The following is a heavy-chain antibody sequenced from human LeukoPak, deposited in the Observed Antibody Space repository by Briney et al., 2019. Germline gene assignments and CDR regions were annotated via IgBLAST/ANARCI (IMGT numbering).Heavy chain of an antibody. CDR1: GGSITSTNY. D-gene: IGHD6-13*01. Sequence: PSGTLSLTCGVSGGSITSTNYWSWVRQPPGQGLEWIGEISLSGYTGFNPSLRSRVTMSLDESKNHLSLNLASVTAADTAVYYCARGLMMAVAGRGEFHYWGQGTLVTVSS. CDR2: ISLSGYT. V-gene: IGHV4-4*02. J-gene: IGHJ4*02. CDR3: ARGLMMAVAGRGEFHY.